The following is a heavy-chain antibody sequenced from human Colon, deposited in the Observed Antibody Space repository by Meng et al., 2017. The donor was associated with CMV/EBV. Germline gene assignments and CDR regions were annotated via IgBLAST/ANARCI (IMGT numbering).Heavy chain of an antibody. CDR3: ASELRDGDYIDF. CDR2: INPNSGGT. CDR1: GYTFTAYS. V-gene: IGHV1-2*06. D-gene: IGHD3-10*01. Sequence: SCTASGYTFTAYSIHWVRQAPGQGLEWMGRINPNSGGTNYGLKFQGRVTMTRDTSISTAYMELSWLRSDDTALYFCASELRDGDYIDFWGPGTLVTVSS. J-gene: IGHJ4*02.